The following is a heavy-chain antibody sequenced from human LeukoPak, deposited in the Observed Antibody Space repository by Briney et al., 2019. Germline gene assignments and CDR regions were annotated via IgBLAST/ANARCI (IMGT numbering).Heavy chain of an antibody. J-gene: IGHJ4*02. V-gene: IGHV3-53*01. Sequence: WGSLRLSCAASGFTVSSSHMTWVRQTPGKGLVWVSVTYSGGNTDYADSVKGRFTISRDNSRNTLYLQMSSLRVEDTAIYYCARGRDYFPIDYWGQGTFVIVSS. CDR3: ARGRDYFPIDY. D-gene: IGHD2/OR15-2a*01. CDR1: GFTVSSSH. CDR2: TYSGGNT.